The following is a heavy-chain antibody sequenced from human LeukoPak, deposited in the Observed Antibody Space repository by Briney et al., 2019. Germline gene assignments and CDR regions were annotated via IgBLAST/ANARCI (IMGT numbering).Heavy chain of an antibody. J-gene: IGHJ4*02. V-gene: IGHV3-7*01. Sequence: GGSLRLSCAASGFTFSHFWMSWVRQAPGKGLEWVAYIKKTGSETYYVDSVKGRFTITRDNTRNSLFLQMYILRAEDTAVYFCAREDGYCSGGNCYSYFDSWGQGTLVTVSS. CDR2: IKKTGSET. CDR3: AREDGYCSGGNCYSYFDS. CDR1: GFTFSHFW. D-gene: IGHD2-15*01.